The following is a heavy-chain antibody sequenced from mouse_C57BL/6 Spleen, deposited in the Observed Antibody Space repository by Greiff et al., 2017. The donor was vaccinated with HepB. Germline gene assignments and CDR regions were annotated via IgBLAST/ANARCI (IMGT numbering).Heavy chain of an antibody. CDR2: IDPSDSYT. CDR1: GYTFTSYW. Sequence: VQLQQPGAELVMPGASVKLSCKASGYTFTSYWMHWVKQRPGQGLEWIGEIDPSDSYTKYNQKFKGKSTLTVDKSSSTAYMQLSSLTSEDSAVYYCARWGDSSAWFAYWGQGTLVTVSA. V-gene: IGHV1-69*01. CDR3: ARWGDSSAWFAY. J-gene: IGHJ3*01. D-gene: IGHD3-2*02.